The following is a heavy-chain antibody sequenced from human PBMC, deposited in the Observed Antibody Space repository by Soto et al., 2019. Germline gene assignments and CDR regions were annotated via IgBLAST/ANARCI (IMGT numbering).Heavy chain of an antibody. CDR1: GDSVSSNSAA. CDR2: TYYRSKWYN. J-gene: IGHJ6*02. Sequence: SQTLSLTCAISGDSVSSNSAAWNWIRQSPSRGPEWLGRTYYRSKWYNDYAVSVKSRITINPDTSKNQFSLQLNSVTPEDTAVYYCARGVTSGGAVAGNYYYYGMDVWGQGTTVTVSS. D-gene: IGHD6-19*01. V-gene: IGHV6-1*01. CDR3: ARGVTSGGAVAGNYYYYGMDV.